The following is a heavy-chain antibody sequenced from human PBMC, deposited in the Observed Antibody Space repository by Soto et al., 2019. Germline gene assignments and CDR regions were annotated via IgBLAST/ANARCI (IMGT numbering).Heavy chain of an antibody. CDR3: ATHPLDLWQPDQYFQH. D-gene: IGHD6-13*01. Sequence: GGSLRLSCAASGFTFSSYSMNWVRQAPGKGLEWVSSISSTSTYIHYADSVKGRFIISRDNAKNSVFLQMNSLRAEDTAVYYCATHPLDLWQPDQYFQHWRQGTLVTVSS. V-gene: IGHV3-21*01. J-gene: IGHJ1*01. CDR2: ISSTSTYI. CDR1: GFTFSSYS.